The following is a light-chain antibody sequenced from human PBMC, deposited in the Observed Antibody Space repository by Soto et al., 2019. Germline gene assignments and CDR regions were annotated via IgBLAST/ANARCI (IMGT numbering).Light chain of an antibody. V-gene: IGLV2-11*01. CDR2: DVT. J-gene: IGLJ3*02. CDR3: QSYDSTLSGSRV. Sequence: QSALTQPRSVSGSPGQSVTISCTGTSSDVGGYNYVSWYQRHPGKAPKLIISDVTKRPSGVPDRFSGSKSGNTASLTISGLQAEEEADYDCQSYDSTLSGSRVFGGGTKVSVL. CDR1: SSDVGGYNY.